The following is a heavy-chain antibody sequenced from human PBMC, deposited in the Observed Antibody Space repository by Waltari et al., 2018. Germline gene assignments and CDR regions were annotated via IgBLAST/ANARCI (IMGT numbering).Heavy chain of an antibody. CDR3: ARHELGISQYYYNMYV. D-gene: IGHD7-27*01. V-gene: IGHV1-69*12. Sequence: VQLVQSGGEVKTPGSSVKVSCQASGGSFGGHGISWVRQASGQGLEWMGVIIPMFGIPDFSQKFQDRLTITADESTNTAYMELSSLTSEDTAIYYCARHELGISQYYYNMYVWGQGTTVTISS. CDR1: GGSFGGHG. J-gene: IGHJ6*03. CDR2: IIPMFGIP.